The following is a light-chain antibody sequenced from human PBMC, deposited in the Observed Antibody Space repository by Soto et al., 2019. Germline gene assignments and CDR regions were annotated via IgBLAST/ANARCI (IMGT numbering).Light chain of an antibody. CDR1: QSVSSY. CDR2: DAS. J-gene: IGKJ5*01. CDR3: QQRSNWFT. V-gene: IGKV3-11*01. Sequence: EIVLTQSPCTLSLSPGERATLSCRASQSVSSYLAWYQQKPGQAPRLLIYDASNRATGIPARFSGSGSGTDFTLTISSLEPEDFAVYYCQQRSNWFTFGQGTRLEIK.